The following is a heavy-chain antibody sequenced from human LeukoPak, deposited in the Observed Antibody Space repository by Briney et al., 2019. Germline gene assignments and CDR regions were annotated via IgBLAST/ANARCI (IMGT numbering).Heavy chain of an antibody. D-gene: IGHD3-22*01. V-gene: IGHV3-23*01. CDR3: AKGPRGWLPQYYFDY. CDR1: GFTFCSYA. Sequence: GGCLRLSCAASGFTFCSYAMRWVRQAPGGGLGWGLAICGSGGSTYYADSVKGRFTISRDNSKNTLYLQMNSLRAEDTAVYYCAKGPRGWLPQYYFDYWGQGTLVTVSS. CDR2: ICGSGGST. J-gene: IGHJ4*02.